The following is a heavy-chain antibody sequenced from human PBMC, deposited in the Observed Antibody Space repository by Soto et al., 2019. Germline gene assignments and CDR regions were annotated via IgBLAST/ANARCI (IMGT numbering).Heavy chain of an antibody. CDR2: IYSGGSE. CDR1: GLTVSSSP. V-gene: IGHV3-66*01. CDR3: ARDSAASFDY. D-gene: IGHD2-15*01. J-gene: IGHJ4*02. Sequence: EVQLVESGGGVVQPGGSLRLSCAASGLTVSSSPMSWVRQAPGKGLEWVSVIYSGGSEYYADSVKGRFTISRDSSKNTLYLQMNSLRVEDTAVYYCARDSAASFDYWGQGTLVTVSS.